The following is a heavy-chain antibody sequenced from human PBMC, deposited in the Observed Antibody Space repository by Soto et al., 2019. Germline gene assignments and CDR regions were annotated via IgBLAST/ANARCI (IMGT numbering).Heavy chain of an antibody. CDR1: GYTFTSYY. J-gene: IGHJ4*02. CDR2: INPSGGST. Sequence: ASLKVSCKASGYTFTSYYMHWVRQAPGQGLEWMGIINPSGGSTSYAQKFQGRVTMTRDTSTSTVYMELSSLRSEDTAVYYCAGGYNWNDTPNYYFDYWGQGTMVTVSS. V-gene: IGHV1-46*01. CDR3: AGGYNWNDTPNYYFDY. D-gene: IGHD1-20*01.